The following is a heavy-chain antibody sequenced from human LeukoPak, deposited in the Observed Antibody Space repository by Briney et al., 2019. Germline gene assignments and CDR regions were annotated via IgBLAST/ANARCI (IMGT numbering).Heavy chain of an antibody. CDR2: IAYDGSIK. V-gene: IGHV3-30*18. CDR3: AKRGSVAKSVDY. J-gene: IGHJ4*02. Sequence: PGGSLRPSCAASGFTFSSYGMHWVRQAPGKGLEWVAVIAYDGSIKYYAGSVKGRFTISRDNAKSTLYLQMNSLRAEDTAVYYCAKRGSVAKSVDYWGQGTLVTVSS. CDR1: GFTFSSYG. D-gene: IGHD3-10*01.